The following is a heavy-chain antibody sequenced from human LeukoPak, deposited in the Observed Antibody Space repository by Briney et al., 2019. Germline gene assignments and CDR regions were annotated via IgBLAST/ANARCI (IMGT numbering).Heavy chain of an antibody. CDR1: GGSISSSTYY. D-gene: IGHD6-19*01. CDR3: ARLRPRGWQTSEFDY. V-gene: IGHV4-39*01. CDR2: IYYSGST. J-gene: IGHJ4*02. Sequence: SETLSLTCSVSGGSISSSTYYWGWSRQPPGKGLEWIGNIYYSGSTYHNPSLKSRVTISVDTSKNQFSLKLSSVTAADTAVYYCARLRPRGWQTSEFDYWGQGTLVTVSS.